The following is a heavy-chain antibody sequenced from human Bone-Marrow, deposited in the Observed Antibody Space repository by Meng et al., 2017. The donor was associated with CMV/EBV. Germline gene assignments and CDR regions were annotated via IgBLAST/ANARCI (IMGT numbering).Heavy chain of an antibody. V-gene: IGHV3-48*03. D-gene: IGHD6-19*01. CDR3: ARDRSGWSNERAFDI. J-gene: IGHJ3*02. Sequence: GGSLRLSCAASGFTFSSYEMNWVRQAPGKGLEWVSYISSSGSTIYYADSVKGRFTISRDNAKNSLYLQMNSLRAEDTAVYYCARDRSGWSNERAFDIWGQGTMVTLSS. CDR1: GFTFSSYE. CDR2: ISSSGSTI.